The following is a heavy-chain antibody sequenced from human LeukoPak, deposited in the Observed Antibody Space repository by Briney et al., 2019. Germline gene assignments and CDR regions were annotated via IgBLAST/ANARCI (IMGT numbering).Heavy chain of an antibody. D-gene: IGHD1-26*01. V-gene: IGHV4-59*12. CDR1: GGSISSYY. CDR3: ARDPHSGSYPFDY. CDR2: IYYSGST. J-gene: IGHJ4*02. Sequence: PSETLSLTCTVSGGSISSYYWIWIRQPPGKGLEWIGYIYYSGSTSYNPSLKSRVTISVDTSKNQFSLKLSSVTAADTAVYYCARDPHSGSYPFDYWGQGTLVTVSS.